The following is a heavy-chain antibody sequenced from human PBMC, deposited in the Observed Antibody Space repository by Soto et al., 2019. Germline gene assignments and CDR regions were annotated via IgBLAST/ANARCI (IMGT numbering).Heavy chain of an antibody. V-gene: IGHV2-5*02. CDR2: IHLDVDT. J-gene: IGHJ5*02. CDR1: GFSLSTSGVG. CDR3: AHRLPYNYVSGSYYTYKWFDP. D-gene: IGHD3-10*01. Sequence: QITLKESGPTLVKPTQTLTLTCTFSGFSLSTSGVGVGWIRQPPGKALECLALIHLDVDTRYSPSLKSRLTITKYTAKTHVVLTMTNMHPVDTATYYYAHRLPYNYVSGSYYTYKWFDPWGQGTLVTVSS.